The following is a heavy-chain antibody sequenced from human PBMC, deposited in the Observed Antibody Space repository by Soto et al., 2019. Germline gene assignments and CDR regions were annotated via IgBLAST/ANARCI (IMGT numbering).Heavy chain of an antibody. Sequence: GGSLRLSCAASGFTVSSNYMSWVRQAPGKGLEWVSVIYSGGSTYYADSVKGRLTISRDNSKNTLYLQMNSLRAEDTAVYYCARAYDYIWGSYRHWGQGTLVTVSS. CDR3: ARAYDYIWGSYRH. J-gene: IGHJ4*02. CDR2: IYSGGST. D-gene: IGHD3-16*02. CDR1: GFTVSSNY. V-gene: IGHV3-66*01.